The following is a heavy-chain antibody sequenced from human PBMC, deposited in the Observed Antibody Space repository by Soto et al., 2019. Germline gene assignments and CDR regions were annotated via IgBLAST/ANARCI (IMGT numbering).Heavy chain of an antibody. D-gene: IGHD1-20*01. J-gene: IGHJ4*02. Sequence: SGESLKISCKGSGYAFSNYWIGWVRQMPGKGLEWRGIIFPDDSDTTYSPSFQGQVAISADKSISTAYLQWSSLKASDTAMYYCTRQPHSYTSPFDCWGQGTLVTVSS. CDR1: GYAFSNYW. CDR2: IFPDDSDT. V-gene: IGHV5-51*01. CDR3: TRQPHSYTSPFDC.